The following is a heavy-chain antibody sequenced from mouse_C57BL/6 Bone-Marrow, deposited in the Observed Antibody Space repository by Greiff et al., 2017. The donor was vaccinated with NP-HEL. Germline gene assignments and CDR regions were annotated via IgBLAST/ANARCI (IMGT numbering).Heavy chain of an antibody. V-gene: IGHV1-69*01. CDR1: GYTFTSYW. CDR2: IDPSDSYT. CDR3: ARGDWDFDV. Sequence: QVQLQQPGAELVMPGASVKLSCKASGYTFTSYWMHWVKQRPGQGLEWIGEIDPSDSYTNYNQKFKGKSTLTVDKSSSTAYMQLSSLTSEDSAVYYCARGDWDFDVWGTGTTVTVSS. J-gene: IGHJ1*03.